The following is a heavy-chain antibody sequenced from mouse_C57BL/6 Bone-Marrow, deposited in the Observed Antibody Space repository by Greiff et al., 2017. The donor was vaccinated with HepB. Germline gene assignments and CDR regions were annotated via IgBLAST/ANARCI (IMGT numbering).Heavy chain of an antibody. J-gene: IGHJ1*03. CDR3: ARKSDSYTTYFDV. CDR2: IWSGGST. D-gene: IGHD2-12*01. CDR1: GFSLTSYG. Sequence: QVQLKQSGPGLVQPSQSLSITCTVSGFSLTSYGVHWVRQSPGKGLEWLGVIWSGGSTDYNAAFISRLSISKDNSKSQVFFKMNSLQADDTAIYYCARKSDSYTTYFDVWGTGTTVTVSS. V-gene: IGHV2-2*01.